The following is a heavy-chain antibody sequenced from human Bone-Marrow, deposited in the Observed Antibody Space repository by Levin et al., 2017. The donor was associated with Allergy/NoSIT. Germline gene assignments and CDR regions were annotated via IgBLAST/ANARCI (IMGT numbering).Heavy chain of an antibody. Sequence: GGSLRLSCIVSGFTFSDYSIYWVRQAPGKGLEWISSISGDSSDLYYADSVKGRFTISRDNAKNSLNLQVSSLRAEDTAVYHCVRGIIGDVRVAHKEASDVWGQGMMVTVSS. CDR1: GFTFSDYS. J-gene: IGHJ3*01. CDR2: ISGDSSDL. CDR3: VRGIIGDVRVAHKEASDV. V-gene: IGHV3-21*01. D-gene: IGHD2/OR15-2a*01.